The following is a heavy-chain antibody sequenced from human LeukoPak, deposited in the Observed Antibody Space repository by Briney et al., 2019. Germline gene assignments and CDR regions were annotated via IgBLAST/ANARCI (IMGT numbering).Heavy chain of an antibody. J-gene: IGHJ4*02. Sequence: KPSQTLSLTYAVSGGSISRGGYSWSWIRQPPGKGLEWIGNISHSGSTYYNPSLKSRVTISVDTSKNQFSLKLSSVTAADTAVYYCARDVIAARGSFDYWGQGTLVTVSS. D-gene: IGHD6-6*01. CDR3: ARDVIAARGSFDY. CDR1: GGSISRGGYS. V-gene: IGHV4-30-4*07. CDR2: ISHSGST.